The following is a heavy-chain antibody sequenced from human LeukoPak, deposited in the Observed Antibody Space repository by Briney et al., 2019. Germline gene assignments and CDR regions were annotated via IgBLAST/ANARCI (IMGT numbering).Heavy chain of an antibody. D-gene: IGHD5-18*01. CDR2: IYYSGST. CDR3: ARALWRGYSYGWVDY. V-gene: IGHV4-59*01. CDR1: GGSTRSYY. J-gene: IGHJ4*02. Sequence: PSQTLSPTSTLSGGSTRSYYWSWIRQPPSQGQEWMGYIYYSGSTNYNPSLKSRVTISVDTSKNQFSLKLSSVTAADTAVYYCARALWRGYSYGWVDYWGQGTLVTVSS.